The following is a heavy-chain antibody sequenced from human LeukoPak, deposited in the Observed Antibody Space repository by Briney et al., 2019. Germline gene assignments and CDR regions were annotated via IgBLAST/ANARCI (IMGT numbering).Heavy chain of an antibody. J-gene: IGHJ6*02. CDR3: ARRHSSGWKYYYGMDV. V-gene: IGHV4-59*08. CDR1: GGSISSYY. D-gene: IGHD6-19*01. CDR2: IYYSGST. Sequence: PSETLSLTCTVSGGSISSYYWSWIRQPPGKGLEWIGYIYYSGSTNYNPSLKSRVTISVDTSKNQFSLKLSSVTAADTAVYYCARRHSSGWKYYYGMDVWGQGTTVTVSS.